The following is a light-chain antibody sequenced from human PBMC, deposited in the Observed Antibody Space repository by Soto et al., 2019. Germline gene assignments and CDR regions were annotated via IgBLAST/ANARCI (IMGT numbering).Light chain of an antibody. V-gene: IGKV1-6*01. Sequence: AIQMTQSPASLSASVGDRVTITCRASQGIGTDLGWYQQKPGQAPKLLIYAASNLPSGVPSRFSGGGSGTDFTLTISGLQPEDSATYYCLQDSNYPLTFGGGTKVDI. CDR2: AAS. CDR1: QGIGTD. CDR3: LQDSNYPLT. J-gene: IGKJ4*01.